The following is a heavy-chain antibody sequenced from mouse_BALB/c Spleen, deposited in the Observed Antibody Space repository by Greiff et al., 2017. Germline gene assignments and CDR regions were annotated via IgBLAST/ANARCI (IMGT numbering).Heavy chain of an antibody. D-gene: IGHD1-1*01. J-gene: IGHJ2*01. CDR2: ISYDGSN. CDR1: GYSITSGYY. Sequence: VQLKESGPGLVKPSQSLSLTCSVTGYSITSGYYWNWIRQFPGNKLEWMGYISYDGSNNYNPSLKNRISITRDTSKNQFFLKLNSVTTEDTATYYCARGTTVEGNWGQGTTLTVSS. CDR3: ARGTTVEGN. V-gene: IGHV3-6*02.